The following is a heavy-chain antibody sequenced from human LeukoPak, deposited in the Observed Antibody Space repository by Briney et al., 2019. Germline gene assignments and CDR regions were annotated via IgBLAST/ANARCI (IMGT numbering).Heavy chain of an antibody. CDR1: GGSFSGYY. V-gene: IGHV4-34*01. CDR2: INHSGST. J-gene: IGHJ4*02. Sequence: SETLSLTCAVYGGSFSGYYWSWIRQPPGKGLEWIGEINHSGSTNYNPSLKSRVTISVDTSKNQFSLKLSSVTAADTAVYYCARRYSSSWSTFDYWGQGTLVTVSS. CDR3: ARRYSSSWSTFDY. D-gene: IGHD6-13*01.